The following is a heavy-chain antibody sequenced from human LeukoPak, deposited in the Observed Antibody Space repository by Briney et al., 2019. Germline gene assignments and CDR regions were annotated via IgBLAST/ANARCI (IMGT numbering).Heavy chain of an antibody. J-gene: IGHJ4*02. CDR1: GGSFSGYY. CDR3: ARGPYYIFIY. D-gene: IGHD3-9*01. Sequence: SETLSLTCAVYGGSFSGYYWSWIRQPPGKGLEWIGEINHSGSTNYNPSLKSRVTISVDTSKNQFSLKLSSVTAADTAVYYCARGPYYIFIYWDQGTLVTVSS. V-gene: IGHV4-34*01. CDR2: INHSGST.